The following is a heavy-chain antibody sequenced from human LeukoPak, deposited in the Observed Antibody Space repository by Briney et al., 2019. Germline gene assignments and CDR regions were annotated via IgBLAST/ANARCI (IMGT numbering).Heavy chain of an antibody. V-gene: IGHV3-23*01. Sequence: PGGSLRLSCAASGFTFSSYAMNWVRQAPGKGLEWVSAISGSGGSTYYADSVKGRFTISRDNSKNTLCLQMNSLRAEDTAVYYCARLGARQMLEYWGQETLVTVSS. CDR2: ISGSGGST. CDR3: ARLGARQMLEY. D-gene: IGHD4-17*01. CDR1: GFTFSSYA. J-gene: IGHJ4*02.